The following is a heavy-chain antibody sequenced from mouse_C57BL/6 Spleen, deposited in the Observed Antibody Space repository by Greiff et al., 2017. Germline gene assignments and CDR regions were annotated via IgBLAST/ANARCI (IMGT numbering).Heavy chain of an antibody. CDR3: ARGAPRDFDY. J-gene: IGHJ2*01. Sequence: EVKLVESGGGLVKPGGSLKLSCAASGFTFSDYGMHWVRQAPEKGLEWVAYISSGSSTIYYADTVKGRFTISRANAKNTLFLQMTSLRSEDTAMYDCARGAPRDFDYWGQGTTLTVSS. V-gene: IGHV5-17*01. CDR1: GFTFSDYG. CDR2: ISSGSSTI.